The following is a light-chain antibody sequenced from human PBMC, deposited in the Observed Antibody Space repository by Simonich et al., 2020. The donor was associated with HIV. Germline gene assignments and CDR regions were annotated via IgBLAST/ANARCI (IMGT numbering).Light chain of an antibody. CDR1: QSISSW. CDR3: QQYNSYPWT. CDR2: KAS. Sequence: DIQMTQSPSPLSASVGDRFTIPCLASQSISSWLAWYQPNPGKAPKLLIYKASSLERVVPSRFSGSGYGTEFTLTISSLQPDDFATYYCQQYNSYPWTFGQGTKVEIK. V-gene: IGKV1-5*03. J-gene: IGKJ1*01.